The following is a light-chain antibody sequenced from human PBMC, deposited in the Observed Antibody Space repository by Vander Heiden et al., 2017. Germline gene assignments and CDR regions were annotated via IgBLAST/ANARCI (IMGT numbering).Light chain of an antibody. J-gene: IGLJ3*02. CDR2: EDN. Sequence: NFILTQPHSVSQSPGKTVTISCTRSSGSIASNYVQWYQQRPGSSPTTVIYEDNERPSGVPDRFSGSIDSSSNSVSLTISGLKTEDEADYYCQSYDSSNWVFGGGTKLTVL. CDR3: QSYDSSNWV. V-gene: IGLV6-57*01. CDR1: SGSIASNY.